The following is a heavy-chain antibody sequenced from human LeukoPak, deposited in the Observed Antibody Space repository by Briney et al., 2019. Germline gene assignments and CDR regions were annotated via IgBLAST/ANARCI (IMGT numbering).Heavy chain of an antibody. Sequence: GGSLRLSCAASGFTFDEYAMYWVRQVPGKGLEWVSGISWNGGVTGYADSVRGRFTISRDNAKNSLSLQMNSLRAEDTALYYCAKGGGSGSYYNGYYDYWGQGTLVTVSS. V-gene: IGHV3-9*01. CDR3: AKGGGSGSYYNGYYDY. J-gene: IGHJ4*02. CDR1: GFTFDEYA. CDR2: ISWNGGVT. D-gene: IGHD3-10*01.